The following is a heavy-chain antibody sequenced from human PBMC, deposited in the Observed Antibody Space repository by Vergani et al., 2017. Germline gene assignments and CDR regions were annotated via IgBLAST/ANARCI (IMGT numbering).Heavy chain of an antibody. J-gene: IGHJ4*02. CDR1: GCTFSTYA. V-gene: IGHV3-30*02. CDR3: VKDHPVFDE. CDR2: IQKDGIDK. Sequence: VQLLESGGSLKQPGGSVRLSCAASGCTFSTYAMHWVRQAPGKGLEWVAFIQKDGIDKFYADSVRGRFTISRDISKNTLYLEMNSLSAEDTALYHCVKDHPVFDEWGRGTLVSVS.